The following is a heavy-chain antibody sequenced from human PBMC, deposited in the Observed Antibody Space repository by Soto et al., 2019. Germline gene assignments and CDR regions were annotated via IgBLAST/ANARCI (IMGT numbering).Heavy chain of an antibody. CDR2: IVPIVDTS. V-gene: IGHV1-69*13. Sequence: SVKVSCKTSGGTFSSYAISWVRQAPGQGLEWMGGIVPIVDTSTYAQKFQGRVTITADESTSTAYMELSSLRSEDTAVYYCARHDCISTSCYYYYYYSMDVWGQGTTVTVSS. CDR1: GGTFSSYA. D-gene: IGHD2-2*01. CDR3: ARHDCISTSCYYYYYYSMDV. J-gene: IGHJ6*02.